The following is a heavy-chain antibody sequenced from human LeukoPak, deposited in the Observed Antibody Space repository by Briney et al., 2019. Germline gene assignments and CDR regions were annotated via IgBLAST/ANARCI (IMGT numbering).Heavy chain of an antibody. J-gene: IGHJ3*02. V-gene: IGHV5-51*01. CDR1: GYSFTSYW. D-gene: IGHD5-12*01. Sequence: GESLKISCKGSGYSFTSYWIGWVRQMPGKGLEWMGIIYPGDSDTRYSPSFQGQVTISADKSISTAYLQWSSLEASDTAMYYCARIRRGSKDAFDIWGQGTMVTVSS. CDR3: ARIRRGSKDAFDI. CDR2: IYPGDSDT.